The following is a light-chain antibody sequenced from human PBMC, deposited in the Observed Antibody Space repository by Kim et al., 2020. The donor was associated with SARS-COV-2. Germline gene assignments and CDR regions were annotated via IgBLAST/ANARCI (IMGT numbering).Light chain of an antibody. Sequence: DIQMTQSPSSLSASIGDRVIITCQASQTVHSYLNWYQQKPRKAPKLLIYDTSRFQSGVPSRFSGSGSGTDFILTISSLQPEDFATYYCQQSYTILGTFGPGTKVDIK. CDR3: QQSYTILGT. CDR1: QTVHSY. J-gene: IGKJ3*01. CDR2: DTS. V-gene: IGKV1-39*01.